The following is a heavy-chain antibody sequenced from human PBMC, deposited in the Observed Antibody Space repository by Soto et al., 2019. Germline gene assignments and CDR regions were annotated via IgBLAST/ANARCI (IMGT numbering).Heavy chain of an antibody. V-gene: IGHV4-59*06. J-gene: IGHJ5*02. CDR3: ARGDSSSWYSNNWFDP. CDR1: GGSISNYY. Sequence: SETLSLTCTVSGGSISNYYCNWIRQPAGKGLEWIGYIYYSGSTYYNPSLKSRVAISVDTSKNQFSLKLSSVTAADTAVYYCARGDSSSWYSNNWFDPWGQGTLVTVSS. D-gene: IGHD6-13*01. CDR2: IYYSGST.